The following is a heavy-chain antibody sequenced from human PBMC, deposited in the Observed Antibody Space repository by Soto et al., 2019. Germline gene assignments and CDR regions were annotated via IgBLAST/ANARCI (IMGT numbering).Heavy chain of an antibody. J-gene: IGHJ4*02. D-gene: IGHD5-12*01. V-gene: IGHV3-30*18. CDR1: GFTFSSYG. CDR2: ISYDGSNK. Sequence: PGGSLRLSCAASGFTFSSYGMHWVRQAPGKGLEWVAVISYDGSNKYYADSVKGRFTISRDNSKNTLYLQMNSLRAEDTAVYYCAKDGRWLQLGYAVDYWGQGTLVTVSS. CDR3: AKDGRWLQLGYAVDY.